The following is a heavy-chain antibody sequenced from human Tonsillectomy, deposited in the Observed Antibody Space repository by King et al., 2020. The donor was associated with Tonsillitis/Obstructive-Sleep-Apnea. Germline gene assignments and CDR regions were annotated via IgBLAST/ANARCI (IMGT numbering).Heavy chain of an antibody. CDR3: AILNGIVVVPAAIDY. Sequence: VQLVESGGGLVQPGKSLRLSCAASGFTFSSYAMSWVRQAPGKGLEWVSTISGSGDSTYYADSVKGRFTISRDNSKNTLFLQMNSLRADDTALYYCAILNGIVVVPAAIDYCGQGTLVTVSS. D-gene: IGHD2-2*01. V-gene: IGHV3-23*04. CDR1: GFTFSSYA. CDR2: ISGSGDST. J-gene: IGHJ4*02.